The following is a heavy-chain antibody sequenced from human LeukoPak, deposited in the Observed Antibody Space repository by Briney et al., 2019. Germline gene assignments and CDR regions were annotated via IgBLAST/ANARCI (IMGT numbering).Heavy chain of an antibody. J-gene: IGHJ4*02. Sequence: SETLSLTCTVSGGSISSYYWSWIRQPPGKGLEWIGYIYYSGSTNYNPSLKSRVTISVDTSKNQFSLKLSSVTAADTAVYYCARVAGVTKVSDYWGQGTLVTVSS. CDR3: ARVAGVTKVSDY. CDR2: IYYSGST. V-gene: IGHV4-59*01. D-gene: IGHD3-3*01. CDR1: GGSISSYY.